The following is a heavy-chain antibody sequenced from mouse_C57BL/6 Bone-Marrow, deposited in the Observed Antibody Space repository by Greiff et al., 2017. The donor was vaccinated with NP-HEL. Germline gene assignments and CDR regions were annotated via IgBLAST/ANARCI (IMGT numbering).Heavy chain of an antibody. CDR2: IHPNSGST. D-gene: IGHD1-1*01. J-gene: IGHJ3*01. CDR3: AREIYYGSSGAY. V-gene: IGHV1-64*01. Sequence: VQLQQPGAELVKPGASVKLSCKASGYTFTSYWMHWVKQRPGQGLEWIGMIHPNSGSTNYNEKFKSKATLTVDKSSSTAYMQLSSLTSEDSAVYYCAREIYYGSSGAYWGQGTLVTVSA. CDR1: GYTFTSYW.